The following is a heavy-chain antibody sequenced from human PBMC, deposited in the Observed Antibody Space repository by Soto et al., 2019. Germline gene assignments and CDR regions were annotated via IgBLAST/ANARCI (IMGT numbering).Heavy chain of an antibody. CDR3: TTDRPLYCSGANCSDY. J-gene: IGHJ4*02. CDR2: IKSKTDGGTT. CDR1: GFTFNNAW. V-gene: IGHV3-15*07. Sequence: EVQLVESGGDLVKPGGSLRLSCEASGFTFNNAWMNWVRQAPGKGLEWVGRIKSKTDGGTTDYATPVKGRFTISRDDSKTTLYLQMNSLQTEDTAVYYCTTDRPLYCSGANCSDYWGQGTLVTVSS. D-gene: IGHD2-15*01.